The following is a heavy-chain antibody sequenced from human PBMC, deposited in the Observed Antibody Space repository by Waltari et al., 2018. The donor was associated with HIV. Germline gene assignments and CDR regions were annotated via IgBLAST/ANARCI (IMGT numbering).Heavy chain of an antibody. J-gene: IGHJ4*02. CDR1: VFTFSSYA. Sequence: EVQLLESGGGLVQPGGSLRLSCAASVFTFSSYAMSWVRQAPGKGLDGVSAISGSGGSTYYADSVKGRFTISRDNSKNTLYLQMNSLRAEDTAVYYCAKDLSGYGDYVFDYWGQGTLVTVSS. V-gene: IGHV3-23*01. D-gene: IGHD3-16*01. CDR2: ISGSGGST. CDR3: AKDLSGYGDYVFDY.